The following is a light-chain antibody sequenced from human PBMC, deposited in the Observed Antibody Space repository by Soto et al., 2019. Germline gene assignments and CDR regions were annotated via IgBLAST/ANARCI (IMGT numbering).Light chain of an antibody. CDR1: QAIGSHH. CDR2: ATS. CDR3: LQYYDYSWT. V-gene: IGKV1-17*01. J-gene: IGKJ1*01. Sequence: IQLTQSPSSLSTSVGDRVTITCREIQAIGSHHIDCYQHKVGSPSNRLIYATSTLQGGVPWRFSGSGSGTDFTLTISSLQPEDFATYYCLQYYDYSWTFGQGTKVDIK.